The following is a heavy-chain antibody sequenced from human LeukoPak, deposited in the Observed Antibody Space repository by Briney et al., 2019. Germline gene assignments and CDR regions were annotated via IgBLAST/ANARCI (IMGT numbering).Heavy chain of an antibody. Sequence: SETLSLTCTVSGGSISSSSYYWGWIRQPPGKGLEWIGSIYYSGSTYYNPSLKSRVTISLDTSKNQFSLKLTSVTAADTAVYYCARDSSTNYYDSSGYQVYWGQGTLVTVSS. CDR2: IYYSGST. V-gene: IGHV4-39*07. CDR1: GGSISSSSYY. CDR3: ARDSSTNYYDSSGYQVY. J-gene: IGHJ4*02. D-gene: IGHD3-22*01.